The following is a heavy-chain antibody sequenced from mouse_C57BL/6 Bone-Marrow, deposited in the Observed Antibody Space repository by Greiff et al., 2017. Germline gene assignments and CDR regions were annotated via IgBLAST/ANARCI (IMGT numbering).Heavy chain of an antibody. V-gene: IGHV1-26*01. CDR1: GYTFTDYY. Sequence: VQLQQSGPELVKPGASVKISCKASGYTFTDYYMNWVKPSHGKSLEWIGDINPNNGGTSYNQKFKGKATLTVDKSSSTAYMELRSLTSEDSAVYYCARSIYYDLYYFDYWGQGTTLTVSS. CDR2: INPNNGGT. D-gene: IGHD2-4*01. J-gene: IGHJ2*01. CDR3: ARSIYYDLYYFDY.